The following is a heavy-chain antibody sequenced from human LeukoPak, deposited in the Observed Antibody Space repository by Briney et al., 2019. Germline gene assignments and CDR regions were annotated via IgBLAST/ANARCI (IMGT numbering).Heavy chain of an antibody. J-gene: IGHJ6*03. V-gene: IGHV4-34*01. Sequence: SETLSLTCAVYGGSFSGYYWSWIRQPPGKGLEWIGEINHSGSTNYNPSLKSRVTISVDTSKNQFSLKLSSVTAADTAVYYCARVPLYEFWSGYYGYYYYMDVWGKGTTVTVSS. CDR3: ARVPLYEFWSGYYGYYYYMDV. CDR2: INHSGST. D-gene: IGHD3-3*01. CDR1: GGSFSGYY.